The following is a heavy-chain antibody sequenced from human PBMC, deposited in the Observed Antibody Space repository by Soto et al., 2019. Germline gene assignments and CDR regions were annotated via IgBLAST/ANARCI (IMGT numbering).Heavy chain of an antibody. CDR1: GYTFTCYG. CDR2: ISAYNGNT. V-gene: IGHV1-18*01. D-gene: IGHD2-15*01. Sequence: ASVKVSCKASGYTFTCYGISWVRQAPGQGLEWMGWISAYNGNTNYAQKLQGRVTMTTDTSTSTAYMELRSLRSDDTAVYYCARDGEDIVVVVAAENWFDPWGQGTLVTVSS. CDR3: ARDGEDIVVVVAAENWFDP. J-gene: IGHJ5*02.